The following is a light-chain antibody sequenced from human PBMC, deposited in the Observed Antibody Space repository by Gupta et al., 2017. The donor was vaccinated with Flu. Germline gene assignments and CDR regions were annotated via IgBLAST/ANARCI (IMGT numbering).Light chain of an antibody. CDR2: EVS. J-gene: IGLJ1*01. CDR1: SSDVGSYNR. Sequence: TSSDVGSYNRVSWYQQPPGTAPKLMIFEVSNRPSGVPDRFSGSKSGNTASLTISGLQAEDEGDYYCSSYTSSSTAVFGTGTKVTVL. CDR3: SSYTSSSTAV. V-gene: IGLV2-18*02.